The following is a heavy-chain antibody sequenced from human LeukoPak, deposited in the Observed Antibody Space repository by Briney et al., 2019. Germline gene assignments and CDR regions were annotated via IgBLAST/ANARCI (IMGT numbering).Heavy chain of an antibody. CDR1: GFTFSSYA. D-gene: IGHD2-8*01. Sequence: GGSLRLSCAASGFTFSSYAMSWVRQAPGKGLEWVSAISGSGGSTYYADSVKGRLTISRDNSKNTLYLQMNSLRAEDTAVYYCAKASLYCTSGVCYSWAFDIWGQGTMVTVSS. V-gene: IGHV3-23*01. CDR3: AKASLYCTSGVCYSWAFDI. CDR2: ISGSGGST. J-gene: IGHJ3*02.